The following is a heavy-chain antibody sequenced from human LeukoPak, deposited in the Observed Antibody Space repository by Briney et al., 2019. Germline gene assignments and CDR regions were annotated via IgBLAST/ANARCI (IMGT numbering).Heavy chain of an antibody. J-gene: IGHJ4*02. CDR2: ISSSSSYI. D-gene: IGHD3-10*02. Sequence: GGSLRLSCAAFGFTFSSYDMHWVRQAPGKGLEWVSSISSSSSYIYYADSVKGRFTISRDNAKNSLFLQMNSLRAEDTAVYYCARMFGRPGYFDFWGQGTLVTVSS. CDR1: GFTFSSYD. CDR3: ARMFGRPGYFDF. V-gene: IGHV3-21*01.